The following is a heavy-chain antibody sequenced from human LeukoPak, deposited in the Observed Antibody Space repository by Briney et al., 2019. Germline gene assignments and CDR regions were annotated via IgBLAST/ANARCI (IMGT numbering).Heavy chain of an antibody. Sequence: PSVKVSCKASGYTLTDYYIHWVRQAPGQGLEWMGWINPNSGGRNYAQKFQGRVTMTRDTSINTAYVEVSGLRSDDTAVYYCARTPSFGSVAFDIWGQGTMVTASS. CDR2: INPNSGGR. CDR3: ARTPSFGSVAFDI. J-gene: IGHJ3*02. D-gene: IGHD3-10*01. V-gene: IGHV1-2*02. CDR1: GYTLTDYY.